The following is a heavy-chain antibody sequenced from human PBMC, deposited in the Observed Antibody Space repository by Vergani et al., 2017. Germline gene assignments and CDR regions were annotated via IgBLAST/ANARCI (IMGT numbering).Heavy chain of an antibody. CDR3: ARPKSSGWQFDY. J-gene: IGHJ4*02. V-gene: IGHV4-39*01. CDR1: GGSISSSSYY. CDR2: IYYSGST. D-gene: IGHD6-19*01. Sequence: QLQLQESGPGLVKPSETLSLTCTVSGGSISSSSYYWGWIRQPPGKGLEWIGSIYYSGSTYYNPSLKSRVTISVDTSKNQFSLKLSSVTAADTAVYYCARPKSSGWQFDYWGQGTLVTVSS.